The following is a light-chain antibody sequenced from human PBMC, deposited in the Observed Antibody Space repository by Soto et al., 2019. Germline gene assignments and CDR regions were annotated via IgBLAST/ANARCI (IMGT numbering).Light chain of an antibody. CDR3: QQYNNWPLT. J-gene: IGKJ4*01. CDR2: GAS. V-gene: IGKV3D-15*01. Sequence: EILLTQSPATLSLSPGERATLSCRASQSVSSSYLAWYQQKPGQAPRLLIYGASSRATGIPDRFSGSQSGTEFTLTISSLLSEDFAVYSCQQYNNWPLTFGGGTKVDIK. CDR1: QSVSSSY.